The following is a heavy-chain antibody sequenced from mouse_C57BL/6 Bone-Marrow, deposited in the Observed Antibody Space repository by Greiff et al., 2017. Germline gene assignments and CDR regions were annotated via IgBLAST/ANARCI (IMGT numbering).Heavy chain of an antibody. J-gene: IGHJ3*01. CDR3: ARCYEYGGTWFAY. D-gene: IGHD2-4*01. V-gene: IGHV1-54*01. Sequence: QVQLKEPGAELVRPGTSVKVSCKASGYAFTNYLIEWVKQRPGQGLEWIGVINPASGGTNYNQKFQGKATLTVATSSRTAYMQLSSLTSEDSAVYCCARCYEYGGTWFAYWGQGTLVTVSA. CDR2: INPASGGT. CDR1: GYAFTNYL.